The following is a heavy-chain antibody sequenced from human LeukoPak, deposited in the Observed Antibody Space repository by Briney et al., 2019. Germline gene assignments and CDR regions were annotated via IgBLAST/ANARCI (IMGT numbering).Heavy chain of an antibody. CDR2: ISYDLNK. CDR3: AREGVYFDH. J-gene: IGHJ4*02. V-gene: IGHV3-30*04. CDR1: GFTFSRYA. D-gene: IGHD2-8*01. Sequence: GRSLRLSCAASGFTFSRYAMHWVRQAPGKGLEWVAVISYDLNKYYADSVTGRFTISRDNSQNTLYLQLNSLRDEVTAVYYCAREGVYFDHWGQGTLVTVSS.